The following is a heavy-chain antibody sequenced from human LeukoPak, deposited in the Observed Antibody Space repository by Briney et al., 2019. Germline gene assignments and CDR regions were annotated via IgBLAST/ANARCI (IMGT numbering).Heavy chain of an antibody. Sequence: SETLSLTCTVSGGSISSYYWSWIRQPPGKGLEWMGYIYDSGSTNYNPSLKSRVNISVDTSKNKLSLKLTSVTPADTAVYYCARGSTGPFDYWGQGTLVTVSS. V-gene: IGHV4-59*01. J-gene: IGHJ4*02. CDR2: IYDSGST. D-gene: IGHD2-2*01. CDR3: ARGSTGPFDY. CDR1: GGSISSYY.